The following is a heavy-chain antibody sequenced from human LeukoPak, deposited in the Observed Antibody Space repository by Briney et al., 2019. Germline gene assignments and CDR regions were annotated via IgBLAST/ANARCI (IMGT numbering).Heavy chain of an antibody. D-gene: IGHD1-26*01. CDR2: ISGSGGST. Sequence: AGGSLRLSCAASGFTFSTYAMTWVRQAPGKGLEWVSLISGSGGSTYYADSVKGRFTISRDNSKNTLYLQMISLRAEDTAVYYCAKDYEPLVGVHRWGDWFDPWGQGTLVTVSS. J-gene: IGHJ5*02. V-gene: IGHV3-23*01. CDR1: GFTFSTYA. CDR3: AKDYEPLVGVHRWGDWFDP.